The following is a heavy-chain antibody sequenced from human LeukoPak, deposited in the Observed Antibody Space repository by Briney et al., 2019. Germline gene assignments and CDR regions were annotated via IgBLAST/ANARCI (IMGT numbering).Heavy chain of an antibody. V-gene: IGHV4-59*01. J-gene: IGHJ4*02. Sequence: SETLPLTCTVSGGSISSYYWSWIRQPPGKVLEWIGYIYYSGSTNYNPSLKSRVTISADTSKNQSSLKLSSVTAADTAVCYCAGANDYGDYGLSNWGQGTLVTVSS. CDR3: AGANDYGDYGLSN. CDR1: GGSISSYY. CDR2: IYYSGST. D-gene: IGHD4-17*01.